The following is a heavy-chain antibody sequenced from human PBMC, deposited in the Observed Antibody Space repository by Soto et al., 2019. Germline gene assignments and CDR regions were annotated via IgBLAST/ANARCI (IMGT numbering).Heavy chain of an antibody. Sequence: PSETLSLTCAVYGGSFSGYYWSWIRQPPGKGLEWIGEINHSGSTNYNPSLKSRVTISVDTSKNQFSLKLSSVTAADTAVYYCAVWGFGEPRWYYYYGMDVWGQGTPGTGSS. V-gene: IGHV4-34*01. CDR3: AVWGFGEPRWYYYYGMDV. J-gene: IGHJ6*02. D-gene: IGHD3-10*01. CDR2: INHSGST. CDR1: GGSFSGYY.